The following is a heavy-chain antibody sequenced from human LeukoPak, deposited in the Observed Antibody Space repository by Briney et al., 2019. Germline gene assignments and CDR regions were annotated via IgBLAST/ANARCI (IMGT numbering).Heavy chain of an antibody. V-gene: IGHV1-69*15. CDR1: GGTFSSLG. J-gene: IGHJ3*02. Sequence: SLKVSCKASGGTFSSLGVNWVGQAPGQRLEWMGKIIPIFGPPKYAQNFQGRVTLTADVSTSTAYMELNSLESDDTAVYFCARAVVYCAAECHQRDAFDIWGQGTTVIVST. CDR3: ARAVVYCAAECHQRDAFDI. D-gene: IGHD2-21*01. CDR2: IIPIFGPP.